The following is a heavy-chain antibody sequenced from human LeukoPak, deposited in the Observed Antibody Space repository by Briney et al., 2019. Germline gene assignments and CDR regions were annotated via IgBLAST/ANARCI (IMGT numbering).Heavy chain of an antibody. CDR3: ARARTTVTPRSINWFDP. D-gene: IGHD4-11*01. CDR1: GFTFSSYW. V-gene: IGHV3-7*01. Sequence: GGSLRLSCAASGFTFSSYWMSWVRQAPGKGLEWVANIKQDGSEKYYVDSVKGRFTISRDNAKNSLYLQMNSLRAEDTAVYYCARARTTVTPRSINWFDPWGQGTLVTVSS. CDR2: IKQDGSEK. J-gene: IGHJ5*02.